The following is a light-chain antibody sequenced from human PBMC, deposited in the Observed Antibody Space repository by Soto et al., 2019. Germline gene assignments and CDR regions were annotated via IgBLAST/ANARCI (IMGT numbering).Light chain of an antibody. V-gene: IGKV1-12*01. CDR1: QGISSW. Sequence: DIQMTQSPSSVSAAVGDRGTITCRASQGISSWVAWYQQKPGTAPKLLIYAASSLQSGVPSRFSGSGSGTDFTLTISSLQPEDYETYYCQQANSYPYTVGQGNKLELK. CDR2: AAS. J-gene: IGKJ2*01. CDR3: QQANSYPYT.